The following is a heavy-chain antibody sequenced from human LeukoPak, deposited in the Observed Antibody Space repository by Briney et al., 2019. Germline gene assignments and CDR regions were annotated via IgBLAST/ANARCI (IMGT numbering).Heavy chain of an antibody. CDR3: ASGSYYYVSDF. D-gene: IGHD1-26*01. Sequence: GGSLRLSCAASGFTFSSYGMHWVRQAPGKGLEWVAFIGYGGSNKFHGESVKGRFTISRDNSKNTLYLQMNSLKIEDTAVCYCASGSYYYVSDFWGQGTLVTVSS. CDR1: GFTFSSYG. V-gene: IGHV3-30*02. CDR2: IGYGGSNK. J-gene: IGHJ4*02.